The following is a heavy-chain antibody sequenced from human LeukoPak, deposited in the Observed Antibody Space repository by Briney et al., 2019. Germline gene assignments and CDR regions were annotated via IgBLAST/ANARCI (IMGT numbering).Heavy chain of an antibody. Sequence: SETLSLTCTVSGGSISSSSYYWGWIRQPPGKGLEWIGSIYYSGSTYYNPSLKSRVTISVDTSKNQFSLKLSSVTAADTAVYYCARHGSPYYYYYCMDVWGKGTTVTVSS. CDR3: ARHGSPYYYYYCMDV. V-gene: IGHV4-39*01. CDR1: GGSISSSSYY. J-gene: IGHJ6*03. CDR2: IYYSGST.